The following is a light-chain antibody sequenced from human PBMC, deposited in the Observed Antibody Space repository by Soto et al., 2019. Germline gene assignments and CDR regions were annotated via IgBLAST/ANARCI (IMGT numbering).Light chain of an antibody. V-gene: IGLV2-14*01. CDR2: DVN. Sequence: QSALTQPASVSGSPGQSITISCTGTSSDVGGYNYVFWYQQHPGKAPKLIIYDVNNRPSGISNRFSGSKSGNTASLTISGLQAEDEAHYYCTSYTSGSTLVVFGGGTKLTVL. CDR1: SSDVGGYNY. CDR3: TSYTSGSTLVV. J-gene: IGLJ2*01.